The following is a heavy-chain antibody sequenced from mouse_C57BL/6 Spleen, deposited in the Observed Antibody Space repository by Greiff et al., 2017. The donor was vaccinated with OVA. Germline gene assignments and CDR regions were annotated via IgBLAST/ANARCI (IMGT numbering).Heavy chain of an antibody. CDR1: GFTFSDYG. V-gene: IGHV5-17*01. J-gene: IGHJ4*01. Sequence: EVQLVESGGGLVKPGGSLKLSCAASGFTFSDYGMHWVRQAPEKGLEWVAYISSGSSTIYYADTVKGRFTISRDNAKNTLFLQMTSLRSEDTAMDYCARRGSPYALDYWGQGTSVTVSS. CDR3: ARRGSPYALDY. CDR2: ISSGSSTI.